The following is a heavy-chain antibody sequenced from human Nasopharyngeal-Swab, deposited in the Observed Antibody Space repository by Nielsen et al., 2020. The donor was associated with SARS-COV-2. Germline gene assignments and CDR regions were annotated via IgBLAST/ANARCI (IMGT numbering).Heavy chain of an antibody. CDR3: ARGLASWAIDF. Sequence: ASVKVSCKASAYSFTASFMYWVRQAPGQGLEWMGRINPNTGGTKYAQKFQGRVTMTRDTSISTAYMELSSLRSDDTAVYYCARGLASWAIDFWGQGTLVTVSS. J-gene: IGHJ4*02. D-gene: IGHD2-21*01. CDR2: INPNTGGT. CDR1: AYSFTASF. V-gene: IGHV1-2*06.